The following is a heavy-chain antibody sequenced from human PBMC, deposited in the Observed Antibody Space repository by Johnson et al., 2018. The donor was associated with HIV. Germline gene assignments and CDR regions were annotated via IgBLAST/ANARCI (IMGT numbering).Heavy chain of an antibody. V-gene: IGHV3-20*04. D-gene: IGHD3-22*01. CDR3: ARGYYYDSSGYPDAFDI. J-gene: IGHJ3*02. CDR2: INWNGGST. CDR1: GFTFDDYG. Sequence: VQLVESGGGVVRPGGSLRLSCAASGFTFDDYGMSWVRQAPGKGLEWVSGINWNGGSTGYADSVKGRFTISRDNAKNSLYLQMNSLRAGDTAVYYCARGYYYDSSGYPDAFDIWGQGTMVTVSS.